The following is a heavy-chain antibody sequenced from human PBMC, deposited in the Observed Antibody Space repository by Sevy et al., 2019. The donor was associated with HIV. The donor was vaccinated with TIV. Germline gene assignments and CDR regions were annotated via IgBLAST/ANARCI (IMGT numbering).Heavy chain of an antibody. CDR2: ISGSSSTI. CDR1: GFSFSIYS. D-gene: IGHD4-17*01. Sequence: GGSLRLSCAASGFSFSIYSVNWVRQAPGKGLEWVSYISGSSSTIYYADSVQGRFTISKDNAKNSLYLQLNSLRDEDTAVYYCARRATVTTSYILDAFDIWGQGTMVTVSS. J-gene: IGHJ3*02. CDR3: ARRATVTTSYILDAFDI. V-gene: IGHV3-48*02.